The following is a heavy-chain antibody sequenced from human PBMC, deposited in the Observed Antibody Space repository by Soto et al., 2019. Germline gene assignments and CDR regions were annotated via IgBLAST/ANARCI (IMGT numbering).Heavy chain of an antibody. Sequence: PGGSLRLSCAASGFTFRSYAMSWVRQAPRKGLEWVSAISGSGGSIYYADSVKGRFTISRDNSKNTLYLEMNSLRSEDTAVYYCASSDRRSRRCSSTSCYTIYYWGQGTLVTVSS. CDR3: ASSDRRSRRCSSTSCYTIYY. CDR2: ISGSGGSI. D-gene: IGHD2-2*02. J-gene: IGHJ4*02. CDR1: GFTFRSYA. V-gene: IGHV3-23*01.